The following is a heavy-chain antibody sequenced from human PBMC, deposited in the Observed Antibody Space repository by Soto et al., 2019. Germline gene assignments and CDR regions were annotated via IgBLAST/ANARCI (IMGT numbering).Heavy chain of an antibody. CDR3: AKGLKGDYDILTGPYYYYGMDV. J-gene: IGHJ6*02. CDR1: GFTFSSYA. V-gene: IGHV3-23*01. CDR2: ISGSGGST. Sequence: GGSLRLSCAASGFTFSSYAMSWVRQAPGKGLEWVSAISGSGGSTYYADPVKGRFTISRDNSKNTLYLQMNSLRAEDTAVYYCAKGLKGDYDILTGPYYYYGMDVWGQGTTVTVSS. D-gene: IGHD3-9*01.